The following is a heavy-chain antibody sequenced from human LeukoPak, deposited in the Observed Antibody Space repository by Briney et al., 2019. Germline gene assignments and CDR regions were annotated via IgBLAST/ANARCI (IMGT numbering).Heavy chain of an antibody. J-gene: IGHJ4*02. CDR1: GNTFTDLS. CDR3: ATDFYRGRQFDY. Sequence: ASVKVSCKVSGNTFTDLSMNWVRQAPGKGLEWMGGFDPEDVETIHAQKFQGRVTMTEDTSTATAYMDLSSLRPDDTAVYYCATDFYRGRQFDYWGQGTLVTVSS. CDR2: FDPEDVET. V-gene: IGHV1-24*01. D-gene: IGHD2/OR15-2a*01.